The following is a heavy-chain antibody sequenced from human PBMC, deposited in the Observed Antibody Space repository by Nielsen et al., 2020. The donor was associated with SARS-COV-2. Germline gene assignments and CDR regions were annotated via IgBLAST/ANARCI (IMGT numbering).Heavy chain of an antibody. CDR1: GYTFTNYG. CDR3: ARVEQLYDYFDY. D-gene: IGHD5/OR15-5a*01. Sequence: ASVKVSCKASGYTFTNYGISWVRQAPGQGLEWMGWISPYNGNTNYAQKLQGRVTMTTDTSTTTAYMELRSLRSDDTAVYYCARVEQLYDYFDYWGQGTLVTVSS. CDR2: ISPYNGNT. V-gene: IGHV1-18*01. J-gene: IGHJ4*02.